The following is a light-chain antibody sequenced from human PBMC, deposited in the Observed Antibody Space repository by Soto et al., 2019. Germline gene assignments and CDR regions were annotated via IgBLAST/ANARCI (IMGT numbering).Light chain of an antibody. J-gene: IGKJ3*01. CDR1: QSISSY. CDR2: AAS. CDR3: QQSYSTLT. V-gene: IGKV1-39*01. Sequence: DLQMTQSPSSLSASVGDRVTITCRASQSISSYLNWYQQKPGKATKLLIYAASSLQSGVPSRFSGSGSGTDFTLAISSLQPEDFATYYCQQSYSTLTFGPGTKVDIK.